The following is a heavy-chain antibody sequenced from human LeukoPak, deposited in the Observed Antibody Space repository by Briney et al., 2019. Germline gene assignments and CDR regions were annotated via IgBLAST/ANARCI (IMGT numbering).Heavy chain of an antibody. V-gene: IGHV3-21*01. CDR2: ISSSSSYI. CDR1: GGSISSSS. J-gene: IGHJ4*02. CDR3: ARVLRLGGSGSDY. Sequence: ETLSLTCTVSGGSISSSSYYWGWTRQPPGKGLEWVSSISSSSSYIYYADSVKGRFTISRDNAKNSLYLQMNSLRAEDTAVYYCARVLRLGGSGSDYWGQGTLVTVSS. D-gene: IGHD3-10*01.